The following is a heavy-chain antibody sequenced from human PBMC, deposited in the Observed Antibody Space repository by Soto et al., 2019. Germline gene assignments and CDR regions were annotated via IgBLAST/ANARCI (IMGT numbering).Heavy chain of an antibody. CDR3: ARGPSSRWYGEFEY. V-gene: IGHV3-7*01. D-gene: IGHD6-13*01. Sequence: GGALKLSCTTPGFSFSGYWMSWGPPAPGKGLEWVANIKQDGSEKHYVDSVKGRFTISRDNAENSLYLQVNSLRAEDSAVYYCARGPSSRWYGEFEYWGQGTLVTVS. J-gene: IGHJ4*02. CDR2: IKQDGSEK. CDR1: GFSFSGYW.